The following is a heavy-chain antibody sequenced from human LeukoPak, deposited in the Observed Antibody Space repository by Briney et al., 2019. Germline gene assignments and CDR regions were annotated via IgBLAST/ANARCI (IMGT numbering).Heavy chain of an antibody. CDR3: ARDLTILEPHFDY. Sequence: ASVKVSCKASGYTFTGYYMHWVRQAPGQGLEWMGWISAYNGNTNYAQKLQGRVTMTTDTSTSTAYMELRSLRSDDTAVYYCARDLTILEPHFDYWGQGTLVTVSS. D-gene: IGHD3-3*01. CDR1: GYTFTGYY. CDR2: ISAYNGNT. V-gene: IGHV1-18*04. J-gene: IGHJ4*02.